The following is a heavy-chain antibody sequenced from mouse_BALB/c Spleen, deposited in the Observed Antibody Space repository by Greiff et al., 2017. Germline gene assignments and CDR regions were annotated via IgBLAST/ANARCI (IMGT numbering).Heavy chain of an antibody. CDR3: ARVGTGTGYAMDY. V-gene: IGHV5-6-3*01. J-gene: IGHJ4*01. CDR1: GFTFSSYG. Sequence: EVMLVESGGGLVQPGGSLKLSCAASGFTFSSYGMSWVRQTPDKRLELVATINSNGGSTYYPDSVKGRFTISRDNAKNTLYLQMSSLKSEDTAMYYCARVGTGTGYAMDYWGQGTSVTVSS. CDR2: INSNGGST. D-gene: IGHD4-1*01.